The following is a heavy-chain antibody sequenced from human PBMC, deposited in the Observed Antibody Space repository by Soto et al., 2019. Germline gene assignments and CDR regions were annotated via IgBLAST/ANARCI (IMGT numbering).Heavy chain of an antibody. Sequence: GGSLRLSCAASGFTFDDYAMHWVRQAPGKGLEWVSGISWNSGSIGYADSVKGRFTISRDNAKNSLYLQMNSLRAEDTALFYCAKEGPYGDSVPFAYTYYYYYGMDVWGQGTTVTVSS. CDR3: AKEGPYGDSVPFAYTYYYYYGMDV. J-gene: IGHJ6*02. V-gene: IGHV3-9*01. CDR1: GFTFDDYA. D-gene: IGHD4-17*01. CDR2: ISWNSGSI.